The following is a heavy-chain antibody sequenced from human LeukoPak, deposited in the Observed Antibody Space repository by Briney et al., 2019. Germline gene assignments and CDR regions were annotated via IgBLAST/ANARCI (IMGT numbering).Heavy chain of an antibody. D-gene: IGHD2-8*01. V-gene: IGHV4-59*08. J-gene: IGHJ4*02. CDR1: GDSISNFY. CDR3: ALAPNSTWFDF. CDR2: IHYSGNS. Sequence: SETLSLTCSVSGDSISNFYWNWIRQPPGKRLEWIGNIHYSGNSNYNPSLQSRVAISIDTSRKQLFLKLSSVTAADTAVYYCALAPNSTWFDFWGQGTLVTVSS.